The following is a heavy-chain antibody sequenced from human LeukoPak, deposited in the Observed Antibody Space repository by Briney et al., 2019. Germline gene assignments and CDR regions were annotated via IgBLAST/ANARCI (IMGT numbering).Heavy chain of an antibody. CDR1: GFTFSGSL. CDR2: IYPGGSEK. CDR3: ARELVDGPAEYFQH. Sequence: GGSLRLSCAASGFTFSGSLMSWVPQTPGKGLEWVANIYPGGSEKYYLASVKGRFTISRDNAESSLHLQMSNLRAEDTAVYYCARELVDGPAEYFQHWGQGTLVTVSS. D-gene: IGHD6-25*01. V-gene: IGHV3-7*01. J-gene: IGHJ1*01.